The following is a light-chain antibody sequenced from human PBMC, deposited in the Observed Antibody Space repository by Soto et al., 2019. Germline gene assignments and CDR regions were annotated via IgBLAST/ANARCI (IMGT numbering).Light chain of an antibody. J-gene: IGKJ1*01. CDR2: DAS. CDR1: QSLSSSY. Sequence: IVLTQSPGTLSLSPGERATLSCRASQSLSSSYLAWYQQKPGQAPRLLIYDASNRATGIPARFSGSGSGTDFTLTISSLGPEDFAVYYCQQRSNWPRTFGQGTKVDIK. V-gene: IGKV3-11*01. CDR3: QQRSNWPRT.